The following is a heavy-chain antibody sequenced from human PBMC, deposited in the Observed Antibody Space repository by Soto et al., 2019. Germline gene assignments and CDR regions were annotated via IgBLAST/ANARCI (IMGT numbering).Heavy chain of an antibody. Sequence: QVQLQESGPGLVEPSQTLSLTCTVSGDSISGEGWYWSWIHQYSGRGLEWIGYIHHSGSTYSNPSLKSRVSISVDTSKTQFFLKLTSVTAADTAVYYCARAWTATAGWANWFALWGQGTLVTVSS. CDR1: GDSISGEGWY. J-gene: IGHJ5*02. D-gene: IGHD6-13*01. V-gene: IGHV4-31*03. CDR3: ARAWTATAGWANWFAL. CDR2: IHHSGST.